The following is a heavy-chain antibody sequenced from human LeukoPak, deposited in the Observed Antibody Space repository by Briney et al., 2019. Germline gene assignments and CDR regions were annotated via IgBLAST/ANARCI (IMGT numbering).Heavy chain of an antibody. Sequence: GGSLRLSCAASGFTFSSDAMSWVRQAPGKGLEWGSAISGSGGSTYYADSVKGRLTISRDNSKNTLYLQMNSLRAEDTAVYYRPKDGRLRLLWCGGEHSNGFDPWGQGTLVTVSS. J-gene: IGHJ5*02. D-gene: IGHD3-10*01. V-gene: IGHV3-23*01. CDR1: GFTFSSDA. CDR2: ISGSGGST. CDR3: PKDGRLRLLWCGGEHSNGFDP.